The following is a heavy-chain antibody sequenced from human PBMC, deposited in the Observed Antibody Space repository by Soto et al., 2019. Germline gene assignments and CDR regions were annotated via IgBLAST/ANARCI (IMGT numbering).Heavy chain of an antibody. CDR1: GGSISSGGYY. D-gene: IGHD1-20*01. Sequence: PSETLSLTCTVFGGSISSGGYYWSWIRQHPGKGLEWIGYIYYSGSTYYNPSLKSRVTISVDTSKNQFSLKLSSVTAADTAVYYCARGYGTGPMDVWGKGTTVTVSS. CDR3: ARGYGTGPMDV. J-gene: IGHJ6*03. CDR2: IYYSGST. V-gene: IGHV4-31*03.